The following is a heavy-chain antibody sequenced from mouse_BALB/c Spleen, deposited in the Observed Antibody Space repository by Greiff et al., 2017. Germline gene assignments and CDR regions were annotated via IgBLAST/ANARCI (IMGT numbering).Heavy chain of an antibody. J-gene: IGHJ2*01. CDR1: GFTFSSFG. Sequence: VQLKESGGGLVQPGGSRKLSCAASGFTFSSFGMHWVRQAPEKGLEWVAYISSGSSTIYYADTVKGRFTISRDNPKNTLFLQMTSLRSEDTAMYYCARSGDGSFDYWGQGTTLTVSS. CDR3: ARSGDGSFDY. CDR2: ISSGSSTI. D-gene: IGHD2-3*01. V-gene: IGHV5-17*02.